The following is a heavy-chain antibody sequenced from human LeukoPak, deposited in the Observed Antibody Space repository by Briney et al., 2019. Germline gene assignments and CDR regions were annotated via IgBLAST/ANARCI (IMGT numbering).Heavy chain of an antibody. J-gene: IGHJ6*04. D-gene: IGHD3-10*01. V-gene: IGHV4-59*01. Sequence: PSETLSLTCAVYGGSFSGYYWSWIRQPPGKGLEWIGYIYYSGSTNYNPSLKSRVTISVDTSKNQFSLKLSSVTAADTAVYYCAREDYYGSGISGDVWGKGTTVTISS. CDR1: GGSFSGYY. CDR2: IYYSGST. CDR3: AREDYYGSGISGDV.